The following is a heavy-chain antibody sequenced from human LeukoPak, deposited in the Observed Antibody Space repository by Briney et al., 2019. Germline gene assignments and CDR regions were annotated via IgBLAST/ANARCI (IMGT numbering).Heavy chain of an antibody. D-gene: IGHD5-18*01. Sequence: SETLSLTCAVYGGSFSGYYWSWIRQPPGKGLEWIGEINHSGSTNYNPSLKNRVTISVDTSKNQFSLKLSSVTAADTAVYYCARVRGYSYGYFEVGAFDIWGQGTMVTVSS. CDR1: GGSFSGYY. CDR3: ARVRGYSYGYFEVGAFDI. J-gene: IGHJ3*02. CDR2: INHSGST. V-gene: IGHV4-34*01.